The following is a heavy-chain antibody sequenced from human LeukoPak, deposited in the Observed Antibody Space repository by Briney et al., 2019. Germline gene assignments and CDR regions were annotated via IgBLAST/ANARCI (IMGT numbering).Heavy chain of an antibody. V-gene: IGHV4-39*07. D-gene: IGHD3-9*01. J-gene: IGHJ5*02. CDR2: IYYSGST. CDR1: GGSISSRSYY. CDR3: ARGHKAYDILTGYYKGWFDP. Sequence: SETLSLTCTVSGGSISSRSYYWGWIRQPPGKGLEWIGYIYYSGSTYYNPSLKSRVTISVDTSKNQFSLKLSSVTAADTAVYYCARGHKAYDILTGYYKGWFDPWGQGTLVTVSS.